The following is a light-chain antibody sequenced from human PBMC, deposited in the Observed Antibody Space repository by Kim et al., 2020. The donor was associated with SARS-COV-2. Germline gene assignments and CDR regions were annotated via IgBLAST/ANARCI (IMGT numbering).Light chain of an antibody. Sequence: LTPGERVPLSSRASKSVSSSYLAWYQQKPGQAPRLLIYAAASRATGIPDRFSGSGSGTDFTLTISRLEPEDFAVYYCQQYGSSPYTFGQGTKLEIK. J-gene: IGKJ2*01. CDR2: AAA. CDR1: KSVSSSY. CDR3: QQYGSSPYT. V-gene: IGKV3-20*01.